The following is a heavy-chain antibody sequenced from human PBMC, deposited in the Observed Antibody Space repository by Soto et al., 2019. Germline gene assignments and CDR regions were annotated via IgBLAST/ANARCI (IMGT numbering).Heavy chain of an antibody. V-gene: IGHV1-3*01. CDR2: INAGNGNT. D-gene: IGHD1-26*01. CDR1: GYTFTNYA. CDR3: ARGGSLYWYFDL. Sequence: ASVKVSCKASGYTFTNYAMHWVRQAPGQRLEWMGWINAGNGNTKYSQKFQGRVTITRDTSASTAYMELSSLRSEDTAVYYCARGGSLYWYFDLWGRGTQVTVS. J-gene: IGHJ2*01.